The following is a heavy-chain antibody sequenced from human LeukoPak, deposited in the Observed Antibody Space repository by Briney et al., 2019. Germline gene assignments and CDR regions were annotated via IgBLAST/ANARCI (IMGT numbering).Heavy chain of an antibody. D-gene: IGHD6-13*01. CDR3: ARDRGHSSSFRAAHFDP. Sequence: SQTLSLTCAISGDSVSSNSAAWNWIRQSPSRGLEWLGRTYYRSKWYNDYAVSVKSRITINPDTSKNQFSLQLNSVTPEDTAVYYCARDRGHSSSFRAAHFDPWGQGTLVTVSS. CDR1: GDSVSSNSAA. J-gene: IGHJ5*02. CDR2: TYYRSKWYN. V-gene: IGHV6-1*01.